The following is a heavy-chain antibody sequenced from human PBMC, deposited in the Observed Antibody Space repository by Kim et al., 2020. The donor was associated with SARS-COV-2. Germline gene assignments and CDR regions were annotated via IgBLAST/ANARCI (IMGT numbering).Heavy chain of an antibody. D-gene: IGHD1-26*01. V-gene: IGHV3-30*02. J-gene: IGHJ4*02. CDR3: AKDPSGAAGATD. Sequence: YYADSVKGRFTISRDNSKNTLYLQMNSLRAEDTAVYYCAKDPSGAAGATDWGQGTLVTVSS.